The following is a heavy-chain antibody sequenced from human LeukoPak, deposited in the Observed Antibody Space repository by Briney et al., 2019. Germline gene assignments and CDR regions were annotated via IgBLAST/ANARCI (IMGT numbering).Heavy chain of an antibody. CDR3: AKDVEGSGWFYFDW. CDR2: ISWSGDII. V-gene: IGHV3-9*01. CDR1: GFTFDEYA. J-gene: IGHJ4*02. Sequence: PGGSLRLSCAASGFTFDEYAMHWVRQAPGKGLEWVSGISWSGDIIGYANSVKGRFTISRDNAKNSLFLQMNSLTVEDTALYYCAKDVEGSGWFYFDWWGQGALVTVSS. D-gene: IGHD6-19*01.